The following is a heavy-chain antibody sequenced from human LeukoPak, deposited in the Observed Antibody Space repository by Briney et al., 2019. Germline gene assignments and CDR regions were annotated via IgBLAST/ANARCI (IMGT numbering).Heavy chain of an antibody. D-gene: IGHD6-19*01. CDR3: ARRRSSGRSYFDY. J-gene: IGHJ4*02. Sequence: GASVKVSCKAFGYTFTGYHMHWVRQAPGQGLEWMGRIIPILGIANYAQKFQGRVTITADKSTSTAYMELSSLRSEDTAVYYCARRRSSGRSYFDYWGQGTLVTVSS. V-gene: IGHV1-69*02. CDR1: GYTFTGYH. CDR2: IIPILGIA.